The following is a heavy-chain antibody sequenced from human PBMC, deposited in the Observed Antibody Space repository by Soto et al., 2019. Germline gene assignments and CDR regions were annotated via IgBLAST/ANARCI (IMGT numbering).Heavy chain of an antibody. CDR1: GLSLSDQF. Sequence: SGGSLRLSCAASGLSLSDQFMDWVRQVPGKGLEWVGRSRNKVASYTTEYAAPVKGRFTISRDESKNSLYLQMNSLRTEDTAVYFCAGGATGRAPFQHWGQGTLVTVSS. CDR3: AGGATGRAPFQH. V-gene: IGHV3-72*01. D-gene: IGHD6-13*01. CDR2: SRNKVASYTT. J-gene: IGHJ1*01.